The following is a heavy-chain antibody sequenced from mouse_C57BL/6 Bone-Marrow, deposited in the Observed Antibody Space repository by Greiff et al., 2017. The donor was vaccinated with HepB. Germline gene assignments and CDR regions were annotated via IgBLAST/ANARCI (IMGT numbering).Heavy chain of an antibody. CDR3: ARRTGTGGFAY. CDR2: IYPRSGNT. CDR1: GYTFTSYG. V-gene: IGHV1-81*01. D-gene: IGHD4-1*01. J-gene: IGHJ3*01. Sequence: QVQLKESGAELARPGASVKLSCKASGYTFTSYGISWVKQRTGQGLEWIGEIYPRSGNTYYNEKFKGKATLTADKSSSTAYMGLRSLTSEDSAVYVCARRTGTGGFAYWGQGTLVTVSA.